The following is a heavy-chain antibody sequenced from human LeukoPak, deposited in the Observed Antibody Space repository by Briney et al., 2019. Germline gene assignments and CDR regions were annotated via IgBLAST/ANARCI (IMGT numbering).Heavy chain of an antibody. J-gene: IGHJ4*02. D-gene: IGHD3-16*02. V-gene: IGHV3-21*01. CDR3: ARAMITFGGVIVQSFDY. CDR2: ISSSSSYI. Sequence: GGSLRLSCAASGFTFNSYSMNWVRQAPGKGLEWVSSISSSSSYIYYADSVKGRFTISRDNAKNSLYLQMNSLRVEDTAVYYCARAMITFGGVIVQSFDYWGQGTLVTVSS. CDR1: GFTFNSYS.